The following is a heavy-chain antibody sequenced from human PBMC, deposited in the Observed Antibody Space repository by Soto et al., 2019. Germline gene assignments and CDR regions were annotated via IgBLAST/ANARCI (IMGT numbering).Heavy chain of an antibody. CDR1: DGSISSYY. V-gene: IGHV4-59*01. Sequence: SETLSLTCTVSDGSISSYYWSWIRQHPGKGLEWIGYIYYSGSTNYNPSLKSRVTISVDTSKNQFSLKLSSVTAADTAVYYCARDHYVWGSYRHPTHYYGMDVWGQGTTVTVSS. J-gene: IGHJ6*02. CDR3: ARDHYVWGSYRHPTHYYGMDV. D-gene: IGHD3-16*02. CDR2: IYYSGST.